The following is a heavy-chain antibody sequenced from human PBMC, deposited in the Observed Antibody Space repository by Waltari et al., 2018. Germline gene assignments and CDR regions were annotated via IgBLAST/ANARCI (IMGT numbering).Heavy chain of an antibody. CDR2: ISAYNGNK. CDR3: ARRGDLSVTTMGDAFDI. V-gene: IGHV1-18*01. Sequence: QVQLVQSGAEVKKPGASVKVSCKASGYTFTSYGISWVRQAPGQGLEWMGWISAYNGNKNCAQKLQGRVTMTTDTSTSTAYMELRSLRSDDTAVYYCARRGDLSVTTMGDAFDIWGQGTMVTVSS. D-gene: IGHD4-4*01. CDR1: GYTFTSYG. J-gene: IGHJ3*02.